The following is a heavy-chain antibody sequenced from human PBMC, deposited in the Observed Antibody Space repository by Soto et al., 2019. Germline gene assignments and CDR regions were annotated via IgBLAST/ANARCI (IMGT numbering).Heavy chain of an antibody. CDR1: GFTFSSYG. V-gene: IGHV3-30*18. Sequence: PGGSLRLSCVASGFTFSSYGMHWVRQAPGKGLEWVAVMSYDGSHEYYADSVKGRFTMSRDNSKTILYLQMNSLRFEDTAVYYCAKGSVLRVVDPQLALLGGVDVWGQGAMVTVS. J-gene: IGHJ6*02. CDR3: AKGSVLRVVDPQLALLGGVDV. CDR2: MSYDGSHE. D-gene: IGHD1-1*01.